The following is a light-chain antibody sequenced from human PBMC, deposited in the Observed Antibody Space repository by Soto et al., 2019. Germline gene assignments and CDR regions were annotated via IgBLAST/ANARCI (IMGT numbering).Light chain of an antibody. CDR1: HDISNY. CDR3: QQYNSYSWT. V-gene: IGKV1-5*01. J-gene: IGKJ1*01. Sequence: DIQMTQSPSSLSASVGDRVTITCQASHDISNYLNWYQQKPGRAPTLLIYDASTLESGVPSRFSGSGFGTDFTLTISTLQPEDFGTYYCQQYNSYSWTFGQGTKVDIK. CDR2: DAS.